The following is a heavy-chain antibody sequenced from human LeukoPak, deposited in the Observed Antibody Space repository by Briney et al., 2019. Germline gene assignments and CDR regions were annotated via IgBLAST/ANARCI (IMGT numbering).Heavy chain of an antibody. CDR1: GFTFSSYA. V-gene: IGHV3-64D*09. Sequence: GGSLRLSCSASGFTFSSYAMHWVRQAPGRGPQYVSSISSDGGYTYYADSVKGRFTISRDNSTNTLYLQMSSLRAEDTAVYYCVKDRWVDYWGQGALVTVSS. D-gene: IGHD5-24*01. CDR3: VKDRWVDY. J-gene: IGHJ4*02. CDR2: ISSDGGYT.